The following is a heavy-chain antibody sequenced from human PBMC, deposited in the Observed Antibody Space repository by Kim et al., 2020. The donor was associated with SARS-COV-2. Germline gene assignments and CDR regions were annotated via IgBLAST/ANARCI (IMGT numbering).Heavy chain of an antibody. D-gene: IGHD3-10*01. J-gene: IGHJ6*02. CDR3: AKAGVTMASLYGMDV. V-gene: IGHV3-23*01. Sequence: DSGKGRFTIPGDNSKNTLYLQMNSLRAEDTAVYYCAKAGVTMASLYGMDVWGQGTTVTVSS.